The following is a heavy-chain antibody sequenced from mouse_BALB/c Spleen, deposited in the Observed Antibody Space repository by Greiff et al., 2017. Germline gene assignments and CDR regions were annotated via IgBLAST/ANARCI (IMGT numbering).Heavy chain of an antibody. CDR3: ARGYDGYYDYAMDY. CDR1: GYNFTSYW. D-gene: IGHD2-3*01. J-gene: IGHJ4*01. CDR2: IYPGSGST. Sequence: QVHVKQPGAELVKPGTSVKLSCKASGYNFTSYWINWVKLRPGQGLEWIGDIYPGSGSTNYNEKFKSKATLTVDTSSSTAYMQLSSLASEDSALYYCARGYDGYYDYAMDYWGQGTSVTVSS. V-gene: IGHV1-55*01.